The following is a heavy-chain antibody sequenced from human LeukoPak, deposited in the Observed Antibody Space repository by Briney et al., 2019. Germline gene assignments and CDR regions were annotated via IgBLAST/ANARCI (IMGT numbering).Heavy chain of an antibody. CDR1: GGSISSSMYY. CDR3: AGVYDRHTHDAFEI. Sequence: SEALSLTCTVSGGSISSSMYYWGWIRQPPGKGLEWIGSIYYSGSTYYNPPLKSRVTISVDTSKNQFSLRLNSVTAADTAVYYCAGVYDRHTHDAFEIWGQGTVVIVSS. V-gene: IGHV4-39*07. CDR2: IYYSGST. D-gene: IGHD3-22*01. J-gene: IGHJ3*02.